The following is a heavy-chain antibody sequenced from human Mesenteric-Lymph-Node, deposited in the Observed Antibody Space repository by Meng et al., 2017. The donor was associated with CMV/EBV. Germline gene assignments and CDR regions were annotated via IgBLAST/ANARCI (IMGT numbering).Heavy chain of an antibody. J-gene: IGHJ6*02. Sequence: GESLKISCAASGFTFSSYAMSWVRQAPGKGLEWVSVIYSGGSTYYADSVKGRFTISRDNSKNTLYLQMNSLKTEDTAVYYCTTRAYCSGGSCYSEYYYYGMDVWGQGTTVTVSS. CDR3: TTRAYCSGGSCYSEYYYYGMDV. CDR1: GFTFSSYA. V-gene: IGHV3-23*03. CDR2: IYSGGST. D-gene: IGHD2-15*01.